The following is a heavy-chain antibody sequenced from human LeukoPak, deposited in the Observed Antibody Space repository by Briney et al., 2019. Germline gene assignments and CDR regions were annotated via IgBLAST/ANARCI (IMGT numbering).Heavy chain of an antibody. CDR3: AREYSSSLGDWFDP. J-gene: IGHJ5*02. Sequence: PSETLSLTCSVSGGSISGYYWSWIRQPPGKGLEWIGYIYYSGSTNYNPSLKSRVTISVDTSKNQFSLKLSSVTAADTAVYYCAREYSSSLGDWFDPWGQGTLVTVSS. CDR2: IYYSGST. D-gene: IGHD6-6*01. V-gene: IGHV4-59*01. CDR1: GGSISGYY.